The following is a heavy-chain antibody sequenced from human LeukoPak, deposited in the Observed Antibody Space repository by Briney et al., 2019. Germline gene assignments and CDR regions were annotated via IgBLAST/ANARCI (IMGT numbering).Heavy chain of an antibody. V-gene: IGHV3-48*03. CDR3: ARAPLEWSSDYYYYYMDV. Sequence: PGGSLRLSCAASGFTFSSYAMSWVRQAPGKGLEWVSAISSSGSTIYYADSVKGRFTISRDNAKNSLYLQMNSLRAEDTAVYYCARAPLEWSSDYYYYYMDVWGKGTTVTISS. CDR2: ISSSGSTI. J-gene: IGHJ6*03. CDR1: GFTFSSYA. D-gene: IGHD3-10*01.